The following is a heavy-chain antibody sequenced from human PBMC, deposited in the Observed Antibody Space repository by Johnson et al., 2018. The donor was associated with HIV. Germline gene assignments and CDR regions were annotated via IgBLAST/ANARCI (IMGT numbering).Heavy chain of an antibody. CDR1: RFTFSSFA. J-gene: IGHJ3*02. D-gene: IGHD5-24*01. CDR2: ISYDASNK. V-gene: IGHV3-30*04. CDR3: AKDQGIEMAGYDGFDI. Sequence: QEQLVESGGGVVQPGRSLRLSCAASRFTFSSFAMHWVRQAPGKGLEWVAVISYDASNKYYADSVKGRFTISRDNSKNTLYLQMNSLRAEDTAVYYCAKDQGIEMAGYDGFDIWGQGTMVTVSS.